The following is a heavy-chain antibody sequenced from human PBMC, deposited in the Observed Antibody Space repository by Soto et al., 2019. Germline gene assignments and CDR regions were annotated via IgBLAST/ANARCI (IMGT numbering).Heavy chain of an antibody. CDR3: GRDRSGGYDLASGGLWFDP. V-gene: IGHV3-21*01. D-gene: IGHD5-12*01. CDR1: GFTFSSYS. J-gene: IGHJ5*02. CDR2: ISSSSSYI. Sequence: GGSLRLSCAASGFTFSSYSMNWVRQAPGKGLEWVSSISSSSSYIYYADSVKGRFTTSRDNAKNSLYLQMNSLRAEDTAVYYCGRDRSGGYDLASGGLWFDPWGQGTLVTVSS.